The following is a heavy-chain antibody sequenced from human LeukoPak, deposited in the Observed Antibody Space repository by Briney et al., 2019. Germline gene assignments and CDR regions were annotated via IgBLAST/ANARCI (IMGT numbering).Heavy chain of an antibody. D-gene: IGHD2-2*01. CDR3: ARDHCSSTSCLNYYYYYGMDV. CDR1: GFTFSSYS. V-gene: IGHV3-21*01. CDR2: ISSSNSYI. J-gene: IGHJ6*02. Sequence: PGGSLRLSCAASGFTFSSYSMKWVRQAPGKGLEWVSSISSSNSYIYYADSVKGRFTISRHNAKNSLYLQMNSLRAEDTAVYYCARDHCSSTSCLNYYYYYGMDVWGQGTTVTVSS.